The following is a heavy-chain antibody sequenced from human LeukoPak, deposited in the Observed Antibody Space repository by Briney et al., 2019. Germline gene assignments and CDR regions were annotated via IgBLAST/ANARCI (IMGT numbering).Heavy chain of an antibody. CDR2: INPNSGGT. Sequence: ASVKVSCKASGYTFTGYYMHWVRQAPGQGLEWMGWINPNSGGTNYAQKFQGRVTMTRDTSISTAYMELSRLRSDDTAVYYCARDPPGRITETGDFDYWGQGTLVTVSS. V-gene: IGHV1-2*02. D-gene: IGHD1-7*01. J-gene: IGHJ4*02. CDR3: ARDPPGRITETGDFDY. CDR1: GYTFTGYY.